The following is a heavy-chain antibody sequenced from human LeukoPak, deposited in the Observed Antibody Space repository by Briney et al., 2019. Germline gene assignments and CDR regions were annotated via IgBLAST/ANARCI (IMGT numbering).Heavy chain of an antibody. D-gene: IGHD5-18*01. CDR1: GGTFSDYA. CDR2: MIPFFGTA. CDR3: ATGERGFSHGYYYYMDV. V-gene: IGHV1-69*05. J-gene: IGHJ6*03. Sequence: SVKVSCKXSGGTFSDYALHWVRQAPGQGLEWMGGMIPFFGTANSSQEFQGRVTITTDESTTTAYMELSSLRSDDTAVYYCATGERGFSHGYYYYMDVWGKGTTVTVSS.